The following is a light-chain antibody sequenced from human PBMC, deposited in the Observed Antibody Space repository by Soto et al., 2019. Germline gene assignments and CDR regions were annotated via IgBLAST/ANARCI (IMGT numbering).Light chain of an antibody. J-gene: IGKJ4*01. V-gene: IGKV1-33*01. CDR2: DAS. CDR1: QDIGTT. CDR3: QEYSGRPPFA. Sequence: DIQMTQSPASLSASVGDRVTITCRASQDIGTTVNWYQQKPMKAPKLLIYDASTLETGVPVRFSGSGSGTTFTFTIGRMQPDDIATSFCQEYSGRPPFAFGGGTKVEL.